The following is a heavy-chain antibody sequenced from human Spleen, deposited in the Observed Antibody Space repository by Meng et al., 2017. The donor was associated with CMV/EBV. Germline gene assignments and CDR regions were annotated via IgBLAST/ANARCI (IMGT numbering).Heavy chain of an antibody. J-gene: IGHJ4*02. V-gene: IGHV3-74*01. CDR2: INRDGSST. CDR3: ARDREHFWSGYVPFDY. Sequence: GESLKISCAASGFTFSGYWMHWVRQPPGKGLVWVSHINRDGSSTNYADSVKGRFTISRDNAKNSLYLQMNSLRAEDTAVYYCARDREHFWSGYVPFDYWGQGTLVTVSS. D-gene: IGHD3-3*02. CDR1: GFTFSGYW.